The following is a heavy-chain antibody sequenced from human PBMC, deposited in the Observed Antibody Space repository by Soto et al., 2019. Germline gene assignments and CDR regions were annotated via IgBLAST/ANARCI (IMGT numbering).Heavy chain of an antibody. CDR2: IIPIFGTA. CDR3: ARDRGGGYYDSSGYYSAFDY. CDR1: GGTFSSYA. Sequence: QVQLVQSGAEVKKPGSSVKVSCKASGGTFSSYAISWVRQAPGQGLEWMGGIIPIFGTANYAQKFQGRVTITADESTSTAYMELSSLRSEDTAVYYCARDRGGGYYDSSGYYSAFDYWGQGTLVTVSS. V-gene: IGHV1-69*01. D-gene: IGHD3-22*01. J-gene: IGHJ4*02.